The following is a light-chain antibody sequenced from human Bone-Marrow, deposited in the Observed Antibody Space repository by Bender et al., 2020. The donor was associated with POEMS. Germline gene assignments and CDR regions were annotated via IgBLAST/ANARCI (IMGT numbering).Light chain of an antibody. V-gene: IGLV3-9*01. CDR1: NIGGKN. J-gene: IGLJ3*02. CDR2: KDD. CDR3: QVWDTNRRV. Sequence: YDLTQPLSVSVALGQTATITCGGHNIGGKNANWYQQKTGQAPVMLIYKDDRRPFGIPDRFSASNSGNRATLTISRVEDGDEADYYCQVWDTNRRVFGGGTKLTVL.